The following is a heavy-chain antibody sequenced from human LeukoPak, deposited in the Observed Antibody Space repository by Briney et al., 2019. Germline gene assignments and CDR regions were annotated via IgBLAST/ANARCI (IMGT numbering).Heavy chain of an antibody. CDR1: GYTFTGYY. V-gene: IGHV1-2*02. CDR3: ARDGCSSTSCETKYNWFDP. CDR2: INPNSGGT. J-gene: IGHJ5*02. Sequence: ASVKVSCKASGYTFTGYYMHWVRQAPGQGLERMGWINPNSGGTNYAQKFQGRVAMTRDTSISTAYMELSRLRSDDTAVYYCARDGCSSTSCETKYNWFDPWGQGTLVTVSS. D-gene: IGHD2-2*01.